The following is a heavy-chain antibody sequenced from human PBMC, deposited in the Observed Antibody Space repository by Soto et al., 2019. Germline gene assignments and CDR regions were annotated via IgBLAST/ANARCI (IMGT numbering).Heavy chain of an antibody. CDR3: AGDSAYAFDY. V-gene: IGHV3-48*01. J-gene: IGHJ4*02. D-gene: IGHD2-2*01. CDR1: GFTFSSYA. CDR2: IRSDANSV. Sequence: PGGSLRLSCAASGFTFSSYAMSWVRQAPGKGLEWISNIRSDANSVTYADSVKGRFTISRDNAKNSLYLQMNSLRVDDTAVYYCAGDSAYAFDYWGQGTLVTVSS.